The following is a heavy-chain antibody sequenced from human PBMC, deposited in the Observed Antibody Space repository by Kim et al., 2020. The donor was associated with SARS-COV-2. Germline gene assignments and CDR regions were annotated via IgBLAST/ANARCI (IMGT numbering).Heavy chain of an antibody. V-gene: IGHV3-23*01. CDR2: ISGSGDST. J-gene: IGHJ4*02. D-gene: IGHD3-22*01. CDR3: AKEDSGGYFCED. Sequence: GGSLRLSCAASGFTFGTYAMSWVRQAPGKGLEWVSAISGSGDSTYYANSVKGRFTISRDNSKNTLYLQMNSLRAEDTAIYFCAKEDSGGYFCEDWGQGTLVTVSS. CDR1: GFTFGTYA.